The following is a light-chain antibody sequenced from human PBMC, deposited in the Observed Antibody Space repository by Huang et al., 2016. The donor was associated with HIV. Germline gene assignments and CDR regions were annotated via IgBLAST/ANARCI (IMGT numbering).Light chain of an antibody. V-gene: IGKV1-8*01. Sequence: AIRMTQSPSSLSASTGDRVTITCRASQGISSYLAWYQQKPGKAPKLLIAGASTLQSGVPLRFSGSGFGTDFTLTIDGLQSEDLGTYHCQQYYIYPHAFGQGTKLEI. CDR3: QQYYIYPHA. J-gene: IGKJ2*01. CDR1: QGISSY. CDR2: GAS.